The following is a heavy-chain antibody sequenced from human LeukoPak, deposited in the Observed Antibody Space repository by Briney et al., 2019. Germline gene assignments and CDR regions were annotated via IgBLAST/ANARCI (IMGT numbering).Heavy chain of an antibody. D-gene: IGHD6-13*01. V-gene: IGHV4-61*02. Sequence: SETLSLTCTVSGGSISSGSYYWSWIRQPAGKGLEWIGRIYTSGSTNYNPSLKSRVTISVDTSKNQSSLKLSSVTAADTAVYYCARQYPPGSWTYYFDYWGQGTLVTVSS. CDR3: ARQYPPGSWTYYFDY. CDR1: GGSISSGSYY. J-gene: IGHJ4*02. CDR2: IYTSGST.